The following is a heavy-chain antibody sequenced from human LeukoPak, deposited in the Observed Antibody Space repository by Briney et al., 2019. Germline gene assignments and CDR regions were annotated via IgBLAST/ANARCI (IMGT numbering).Heavy chain of an antibody. J-gene: IGHJ3*02. D-gene: IGHD4-17*01. Sequence: GGSLRLSCAASGFTFSDYAMNWVRQAPGKGLEWVSYISSSANIIYYEDSVKGRVTISRDNAKNSLYLQMNSLRAEDTAVYYCARDGRTYGGAFDIWGQGTMVTVSS. CDR2: ISSSANII. V-gene: IGHV3-48*03. CDR3: ARDGRTYGGAFDI. CDR1: GFTFSDYA.